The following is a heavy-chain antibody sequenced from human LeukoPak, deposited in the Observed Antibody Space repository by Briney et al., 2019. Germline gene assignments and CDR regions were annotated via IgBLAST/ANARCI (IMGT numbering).Heavy chain of an antibody. CDR2: INTDGSST. D-gene: IGHD6-13*01. CDR1: GFTFSNYW. J-gene: IGHJ2*01. CDR3: AREERYSSSWYPWYFDR. Sequence: GGSLRLSCAASGFTFSNYWMHWVRQAPGKGLVWVSRINTDGSSTNYADSVKGRFTISRDNAKNTLYLQMNSLRAEDTAVYYCAREERYSSSWYPWYFDRWGRGTLVTVSS. V-gene: IGHV3-74*01.